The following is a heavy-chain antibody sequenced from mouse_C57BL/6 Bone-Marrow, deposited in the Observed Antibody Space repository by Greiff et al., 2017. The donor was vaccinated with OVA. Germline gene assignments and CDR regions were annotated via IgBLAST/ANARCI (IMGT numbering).Heavy chain of an antibody. Sequence: QVQLQQPGAELVMPGASVKLSCKASGYTFTSYWMHWVKQRPGQGLEWIGEIDPSDSYTNYNQKFKGKSTLTVDKSSSTAYMQLSSLTSEDSAVYYCAREHYDYDGGHCDYWGQGTTLTVSS. V-gene: IGHV1-69*01. CDR3: AREHYDYDGGHCDY. J-gene: IGHJ2*01. CDR2: IDPSDSYT. D-gene: IGHD2-4*01. CDR1: GYTFTSYW.